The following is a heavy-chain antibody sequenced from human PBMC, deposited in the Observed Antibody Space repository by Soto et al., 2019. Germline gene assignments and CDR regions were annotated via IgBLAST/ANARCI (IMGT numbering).Heavy chain of an antibody. D-gene: IGHD2-2*01. CDR1: GGTFSSYA. V-gene: IGHV1-69*13. CDR2: IIPIFGTA. J-gene: IGHJ6*02. CDR3: ARGVCSSTSCQRTMDV. Sequence: SVKVSCKASGGTFSSYAISWVRQAPGQGLEWMGGIIPIFGTANYAQKFQGRVTITADESTSTAYMELSSLRSEDTAVYYCARGVCSSTSCQRTMDVWGQVTTVIVSS.